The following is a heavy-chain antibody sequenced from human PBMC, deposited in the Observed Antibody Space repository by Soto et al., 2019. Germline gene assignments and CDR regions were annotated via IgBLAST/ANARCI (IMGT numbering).Heavy chain of an antibody. D-gene: IGHD5-18*01. CDR1: GFTFGDYA. V-gene: IGHV3-23*01. J-gene: IGHJ4*02. CDR3: AKSNGYTYGPFDF. CDR2: FSSSGDNT. Sequence: GGSLRLSCAASGFTFGDYAMNWIRQAPVQGLEWVSTFSSSGDNTYYADSVRGRFTISRDISKSTLYLQMNSLRAEDTAIYYCAKSNGYTYGPFDFWRQGRLGTVSS.